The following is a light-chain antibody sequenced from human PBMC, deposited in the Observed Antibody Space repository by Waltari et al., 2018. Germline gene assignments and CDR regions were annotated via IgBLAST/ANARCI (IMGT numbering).Light chain of an antibody. CDR1: QSVSTS. V-gene: IGKV3-11*01. J-gene: IGKJ4*01. Sequence: GERATLSCRASQSVSTSLAWYQQKPGQAPRLLIHDASNRATGTPARFSGSGSGTDFTLTIGSLEPEDFAVYYCQQHGKWPLSFGGGTKVEI. CDR3: QQHGKWPLS. CDR2: DAS.